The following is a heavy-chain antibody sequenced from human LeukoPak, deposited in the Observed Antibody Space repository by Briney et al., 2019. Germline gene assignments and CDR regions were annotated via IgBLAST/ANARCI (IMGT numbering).Heavy chain of an antibody. Sequence: GGSLRLSCTASGFSFSNYAMNWVRQAPGKGLEWVSSISSSSSYIYYADSVKGRFTISRDNAKNSLYLQMNSLRAEDTAVYYCARDKRSGWSEYYFDYWGQGTLVTVSS. D-gene: IGHD6-19*01. CDR1: GFSFSNYA. CDR2: ISSSSSYI. V-gene: IGHV3-21*01. J-gene: IGHJ4*02. CDR3: ARDKRSGWSEYYFDY.